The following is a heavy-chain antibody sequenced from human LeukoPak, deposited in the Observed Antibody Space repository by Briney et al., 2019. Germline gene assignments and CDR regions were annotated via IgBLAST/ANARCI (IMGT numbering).Heavy chain of an antibody. J-gene: IGHJ5*02. CDR3: ARGGIAAAGTFDP. V-gene: IGHV4-4*02. CDR2: IYHSGST. Sequence: SETLSLTCAVSGGSISSSNWWSWVRQPPGKGLEWIGEIYHSGSTNYNPSLKSRVTISADKSKNQFSLKLSSVTAADTAVYYCARGGIAAAGTFDPWGQGTLVTVSS. CDR1: GGSISSSNW. D-gene: IGHD6-13*01.